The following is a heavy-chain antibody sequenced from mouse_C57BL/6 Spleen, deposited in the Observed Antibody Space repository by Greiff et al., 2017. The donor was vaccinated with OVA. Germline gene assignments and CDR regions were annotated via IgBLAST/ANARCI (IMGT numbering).Heavy chain of an antibody. CDR3: ARGDDGAFDY. J-gene: IGHJ2*01. D-gene: IGHD2-12*01. V-gene: IGHV1-26*01. CDR1: GYTFTDYY. Sequence: VQLQQSGPELVKPGASVKISCKASGYTFTDYYMNWVKQSHGKSLEWIGDINPNNGGTSYNQKFKGKATLTVDKSSSTAYMELRSLTSEDSAVYYCARGDDGAFDYWGQGTTLTVSS. CDR2: INPNNGGT.